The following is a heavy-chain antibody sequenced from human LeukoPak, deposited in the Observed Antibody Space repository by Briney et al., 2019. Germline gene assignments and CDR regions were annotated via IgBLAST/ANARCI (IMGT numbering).Heavy chain of an antibody. CDR2: ISWNSGSI. CDR3: AIGVSHDFNWNYFHY. J-gene: IGHJ4*02. D-gene: IGHD1-1*01. Sequence: GGSLRLSCAASGFTFDDYAMHWVRQAPGKGLEWVSGISWNSGSIGYADSVKGRFTISRDNAKNSLYLQMNSLRAEDTALYYCAIGVSHDFNWNYFHYWGQGTLVAVSS. V-gene: IGHV3-9*01. CDR1: GFTFDDYA.